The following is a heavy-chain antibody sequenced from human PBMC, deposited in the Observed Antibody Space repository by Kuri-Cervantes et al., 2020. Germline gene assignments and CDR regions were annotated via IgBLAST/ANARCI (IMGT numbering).Heavy chain of an antibody. D-gene: IGHD3-22*01. Sequence: SETLSLTCTVSGGSMSSSSYYWTWIRQPPGKGLEWIGEINHSGSTNYNPSLKSRVTISVDTSKNQFSLKLSSVTAADTAVYYCASSSGYPTADYWGQGTLVTVSS. V-gene: IGHV4-39*07. CDR2: INHSGST. J-gene: IGHJ4*02. CDR3: ASSSGYPTADY. CDR1: GGSMSSSSYY.